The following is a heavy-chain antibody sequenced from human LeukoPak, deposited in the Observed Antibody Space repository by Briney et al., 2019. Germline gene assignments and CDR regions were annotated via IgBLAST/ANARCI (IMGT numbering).Heavy chain of an antibody. CDR2: INHSGST. J-gene: IGHJ4*02. Sequence: KPSETLSPTCAVYGGSFSDYYWTCIRQPPGKGLEWIGEINHSGSTNYNPSLKSRVTISVDTSKNQFSLKLSSVTAADTAFYYCARHVEIAVAGPIEYWGQGTLVPVSS. D-gene: IGHD6-19*01. V-gene: IGHV4-34*01. CDR3: ARHVEIAVAGPIEY. CDR1: GGSFSDYY.